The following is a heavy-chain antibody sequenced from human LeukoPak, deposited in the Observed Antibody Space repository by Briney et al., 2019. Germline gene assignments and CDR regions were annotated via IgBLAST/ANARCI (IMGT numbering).Heavy chain of an antibody. J-gene: IGHJ4*02. D-gene: IGHD6-19*01. Sequence: GGSLRLSCAASGFTVSSNYMSWVRQAPGKGLEWVSVIYSGGSTYYADSVKGRFIISRDNSKNTLYLQMNSLRAEDTAVYYCARESGQWLDYYFDYWGQGTLVTVSP. V-gene: IGHV3-53*01. CDR1: GFTVSSNY. CDR2: IYSGGST. CDR3: ARESGQWLDYYFDY.